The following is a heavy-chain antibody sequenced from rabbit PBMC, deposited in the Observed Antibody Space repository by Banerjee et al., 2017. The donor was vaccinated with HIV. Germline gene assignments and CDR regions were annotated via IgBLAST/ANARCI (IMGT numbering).Heavy chain of an antibody. J-gene: IGHJ3*01. CDR2: CYPDYGTT. D-gene: IGHD1-1*01. CDR1: GIDFSTYG. Sequence: QLKESGGGLVTLGGSLKLSCKASGIDFSTYGISWVRQAPGKGLEWIGYCYPDYGTTDYATWVNGRFTISLDSAQNTVFLRMTSLTAADTATYFCARVTGYGITSGHPTRLDLWGQGTLVTVS. V-gene: IGHV1S7*01. CDR3: ARVTGYGITSGHPTRLDL.